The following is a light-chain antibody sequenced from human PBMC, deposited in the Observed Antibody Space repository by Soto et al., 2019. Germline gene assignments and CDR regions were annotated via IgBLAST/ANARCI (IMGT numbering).Light chain of an antibody. CDR1: SSDVGAYNY. CDR3: SSKRTTTSLV. V-gene: IGLV2-14*01. CDR2: EVS. Sequence: QSALTQPASVSGSPGQTITISCSGTSSDVGAYNYVSWYQQHPGKAPKLMIYEVSNRPSGVSDRFSGSKSGNTASLTISGLQPEDEADYYCSSKRTTTSLVFGTGTTVTVL. J-gene: IGLJ1*01.